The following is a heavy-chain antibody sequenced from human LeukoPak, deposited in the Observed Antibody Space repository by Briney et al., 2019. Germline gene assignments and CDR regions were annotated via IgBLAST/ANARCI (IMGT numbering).Heavy chain of an antibody. Sequence: GGSLRLSCVGSGVIVRSNYMTWVRQAPGKGLEWVSILYHGGSTYYADSVKGRFSISRDTSKNTLYLQMNSLRVEDTAVYYCATRRFGELTYWGHGTLVTVSS. V-gene: IGHV3-66*01. J-gene: IGHJ4*01. CDR1: GVIVRSNY. D-gene: IGHD3-10*01. CDR3: ATRRFGELTY. CDR2: LYHGGST.